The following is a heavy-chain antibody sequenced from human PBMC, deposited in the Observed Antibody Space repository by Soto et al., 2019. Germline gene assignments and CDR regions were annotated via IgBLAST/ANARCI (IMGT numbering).Heavy chain of an antibody. CDR3: ARARGSGSYSDWIFGV. J-gene: IGHJ2*01. CDR2: IHGGGDYT. CDR1: GFTFSNYA. D-gene: IGHD1-26*01. V-gene: IGHV3-23*01. Sequence: EVQVLESGGGLVQPGGSLRLSCAASGFTFSNYAMSWVRQAPGKGLEWVSTIHGGGDYTHYTDSVKGRFTISRDNSRNALWLRRNSRRGEDTAVYYCARARGSGSYSDWIFGVWGRGTLVTVSS.